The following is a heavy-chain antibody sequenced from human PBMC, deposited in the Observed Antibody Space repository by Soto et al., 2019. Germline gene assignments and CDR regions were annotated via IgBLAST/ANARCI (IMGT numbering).Heavy chain of an antibody. CDR1: GGSISSGGNY. CDR2: IYYSGST. J-gene: IGHJ4*02. V-gene: IGHV4-31*03. CDR3: ARENCGVTTCGLDY. D-gene: IGHD4-17*01. Sequence: SETLSLTCTVSGGSISSGGNYWSWIRQHPGKGLEWIGYIYYSGSTYYNPSLKSRVTISVDTSKNQFSLKLSSVSAADTAVYYCARENCGVTTCGLDYWGQGTLVTVSS.